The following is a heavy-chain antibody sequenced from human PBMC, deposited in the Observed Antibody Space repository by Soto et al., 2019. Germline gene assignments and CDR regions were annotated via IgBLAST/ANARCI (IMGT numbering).Heavy chain of an antibody. D-gene: IGHD3-22*01. V-gene: IGHV4-31*03. CDR1: GGSISSGSYY. J-gene: IGHJ6*02. Sequence: TLSLTCTVSGGSISSGSYYWSWIRQHPGKGLEWIGYIYYTGSPYYNPSLKSRVTISVDTSKNQFSLKLSSVTAVDTAVYYCARDCSSGYRPGYFYGMDVWGQGTTVTVSS. CDR3: ARDCSSGYRPGYFYGMDV. CDR2: IYYTGSP.